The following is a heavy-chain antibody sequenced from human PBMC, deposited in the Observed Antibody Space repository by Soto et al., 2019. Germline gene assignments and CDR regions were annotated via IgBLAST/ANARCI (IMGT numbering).Heavy chain of an antibody. J-gene: IGHJ4*02. V-gene: IGHV3-30*03. CDR1: GFTFSRFG. Sequence: GGSLRLSCGGTGFTFSRFGMHWVRQAPGKGLEWVAVISYDGSNKYYADSVKGRFTISRDNSKNTLYMQMNSLRAEDTAVYFCVRTLGEYCSSTRCYFLSLDCWGQGTLVTVSS. CDR2: ISYDGSNK. CDR3: VRTLGEYCSSTRCYFLSLDC. D-gene: IGHD2-2*01.